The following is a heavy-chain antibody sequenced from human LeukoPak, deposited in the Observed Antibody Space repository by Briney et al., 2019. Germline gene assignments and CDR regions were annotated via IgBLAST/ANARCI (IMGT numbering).Heavy chain of an antibody. Sequence: PGGSLRLSCAASGFTFSSYEMNWVRQAPGKGLEWVSYISSSRSNIFYADSVKGRFTISRDNAKNSLYLQMNSLRAEDTAVYYCARDRDFLGSGWSNSFDYWGQGTLVTVSS. CDR1: GFTFSSYE. V-gene: IGHV3-48*03. CDR2: ISSSRSNI. J-gene: IGHJ4*02. D-gene: IGHD6-19*01. CDR3: ARDRDFLGSGWSNSFDY.